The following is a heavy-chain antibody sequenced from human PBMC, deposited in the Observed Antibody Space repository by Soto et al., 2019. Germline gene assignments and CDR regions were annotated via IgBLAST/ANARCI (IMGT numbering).Heavy chain of an antibody. J-gene: IGHJ4*02. Sequence: GGSLRLSCAASGFTFGDYWMRWVRQPPGKGPEWVSRMTGDGRTTQYADSVKGRFTASRDNAKSTLYLQMNSLRAEDTAVYYCATAEVDYWGPGTLVTVSS. V-gene: IGHV3-74*03. CDR1: GFTFGDYW. CDR2: MTGDGRTT. CDR3: ATAEVDY.